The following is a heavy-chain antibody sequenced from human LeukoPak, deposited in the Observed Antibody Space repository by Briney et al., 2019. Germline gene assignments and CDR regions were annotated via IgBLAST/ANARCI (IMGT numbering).Heavy chain of an antibody. V-gene: IGHV4-4*07. Sequence: SETLSLTCTVSGGSISSYYWSWIRQPAGKGLEWIGRIYTSGSTNYNPSLKSRVTMSVDTSKNQFSLKLSSVTAADTAVYYCARGDDIVVVVAATVGGFDIWGKGQWSPSLQ. D-gene: IGHD2-15*01. CDR2: IYTSGST. J-gene: IGHJ3*02. CDR1: GGSISSYY. CDR3: ARGDDIVVVVAATVGGFDI.